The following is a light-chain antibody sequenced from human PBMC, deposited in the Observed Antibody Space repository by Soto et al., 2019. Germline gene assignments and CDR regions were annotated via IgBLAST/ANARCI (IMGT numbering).Light chain of an antibody. CDR2: WAS. V-gene: IGKV4-1*01. Sequence: DIVMTQSPDSLAVSLGERATINCKSSQSVLYNVNNKNHLGWYQQKPGQPPKLLIYWASTREFGVPDRFSGSGSVKYFNLTISSLQAEDVAIYYCQQYYSNPWTFGQGTKVEIK. CDR1: QSVLYNVNNKNH. CDR3: QQYYSNPWT. J-gene: IGKJ1*01.